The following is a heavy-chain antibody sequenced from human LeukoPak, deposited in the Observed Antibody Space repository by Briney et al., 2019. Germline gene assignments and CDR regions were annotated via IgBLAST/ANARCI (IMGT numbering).Heavy chain of an antibody. Sequence: GGSLRLSCAAFGFTFSSYWMSWFRQAPGKGLEWVANIKQDGSEKYYVDSVKGRFTISRDNAKNSLYLQMNSLRAEDTAVYYCAREASGSYYYFDYWGQGTLVTVSS. CDR2: IKQDGSEK. J-gene: IGHJ4*02. CDR1: GFTFSSYW. D-gene: IGHD1-26*01. CDR3: AREASGSYYYFDY. V-gene: IGHV3-7*01.